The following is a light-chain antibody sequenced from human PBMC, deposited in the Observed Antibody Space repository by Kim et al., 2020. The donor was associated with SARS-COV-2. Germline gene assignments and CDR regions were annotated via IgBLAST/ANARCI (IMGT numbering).Light chain of an antibody. CDR2: GNT. CDR1: DSNIARTY. J-gene: IGLJ2*01. V-gene: IGLV1-47*02. CDR3: AAWDASLSARL. Sequence: GQSVTISCSGGDSNIARTYVYWYQQLPGAAPKLLIYGNTQRPSGVPDRFSGSKSGTSASLAISELRPEDEADYYCAAWDASLSARLFGGGTKLTVL.